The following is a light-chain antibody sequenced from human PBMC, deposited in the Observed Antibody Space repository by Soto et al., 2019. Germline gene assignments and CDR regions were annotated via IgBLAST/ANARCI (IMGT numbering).Light chain of an antibody. CDR3: QQSNNHPIS. V-gene: IGKV1-12*01. CDR1: QAVNSW. J-gene: IGKJ5*01. Sequence: DNQLTQSPSSISASVGNRFTITCRASQAVNSWLDWFQQKQGMAPKVVIYDVSNLQSGVPSRLRGSGYGTELTITISSMKNEDFETYYCQQSNNHPISFGHGTRLEIK. CDR2: DVS.